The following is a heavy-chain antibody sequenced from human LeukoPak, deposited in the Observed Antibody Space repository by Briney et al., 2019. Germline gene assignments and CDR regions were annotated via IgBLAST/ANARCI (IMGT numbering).Heavy chain of an antibody. CDR2: IYYSGST. J-gene: IGHJ5*02. CDR3: ARRACSSTSCYAWFDP. D-gene: IGHD2-2*01. CDR1: GGSISSSSYY. Sequence: SETLSLTCTVSGGSISSSSYYWGWIRQPPGKGLEWIGSIYYSGSTYSNPSLQSRVTISVDTSKNQFSLKLSSVTAADTAVYYCARRACSSTSCYAWFDPWGQGTLVTVSS. V-gene: IGHV4-39*07.